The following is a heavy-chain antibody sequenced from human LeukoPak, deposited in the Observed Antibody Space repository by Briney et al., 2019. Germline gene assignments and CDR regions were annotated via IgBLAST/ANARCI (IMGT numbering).Heavy chain of an antibody. CDR3: ARIRPVAGTDY. V-gene: IGHV4-39*07. Sequence: SETLSLTCIVSGGSIGSSSFFWGWIRQPPGKGLEWIGTIYYNGDTYYTPSLKNRDTISLDTSKNQFSLRLSSVTAADTAVYYCARIRPVAGTDYWGRGTLVTVSS. J-gene: IGHJ4*02. CDR1: GGSIGSSSFF. CDR2: IYYNGDT. D-gene: IGHD6-19*01.